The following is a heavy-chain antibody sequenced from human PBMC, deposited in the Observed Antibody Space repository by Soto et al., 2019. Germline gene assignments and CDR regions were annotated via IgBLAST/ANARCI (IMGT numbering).Heavy chain of an antibody. CDR1: DGSISSAAYC. CDR3: AKLHIAAAGTSPFDY. CDR2: IYDGGTT. V-gene: IGHV4-30-4*02. Sequence: SETLSLTCTVSDGSISSAAYCWSWIRQSPDKGLEWIGHIYDGGTTYSSPSLKGRVTISADTSETQFSLKLTSVRAEDTAVYYCAKLHIAAAGTSPFDYWGQGTLVTVSS. J-gene: IGHJ4*02. D-gene: IGHD6-13*01.